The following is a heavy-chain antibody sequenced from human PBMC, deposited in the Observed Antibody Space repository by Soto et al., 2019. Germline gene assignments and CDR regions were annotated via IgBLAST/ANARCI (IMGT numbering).Heavy chain of an antibody. Sequence: ASVKVSCKVSGHTLSDFSMHWVRQAPGQGLEWMGWISAYNGNTNYAQKLQGRVTMTTDTSTSTAYMELRSLRSDDTAVYYCARDNGFGESDVWG. D-gene: IGHD3-10*01. CDR2: ISAYNGNT. V-gene: IGHV1-18*01. J-gene: IGHJ6*02. CDR1: GHTLSDFS. CDR3: ARDNGFGESDV.